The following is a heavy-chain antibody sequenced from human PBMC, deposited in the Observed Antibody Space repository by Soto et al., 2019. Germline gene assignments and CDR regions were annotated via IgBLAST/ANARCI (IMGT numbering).Heavy chain of an antibody. CDR3: ALALGPTTGLDY. Sequence: QVQLQESGPGLVKPSQTLSLTCSVSGASTVSHYHWTWIRQPPGKGLEWMGYSFHSGTTFYNPSLTSRLSISMDTSGNHFSLELRSVTAADTAVYYCALALGPTTGLDYWGQGTLVTVSS. D-gene: IGHD1-26*01. CDR1: GASTVSHYH. V-gene: IGHV4-31*02. J-gene: IGHJ4*02. CDR2: SFHSGTT.